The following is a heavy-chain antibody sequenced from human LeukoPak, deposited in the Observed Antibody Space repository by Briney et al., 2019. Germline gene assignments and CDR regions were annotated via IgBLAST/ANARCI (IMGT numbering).Heavy chain of an antibody. D-gene: IGHD5-24*01. Sequence: ETLSLTCTVSGGSISPYYWSWIRQPPGKGLEWVSSISGSGSGGSTYYADSVKGRFTISRDNSKNTLYLQMNSLRAEDTAVYYCAKSGYNRFDYWGQGTLVTVS. J-gene: IGHJ4*02. CDR2: ISGSGSGGST. CDR3: AKSGYNRFDY. V-gene: IGHV3-23*01. CDR1: GGSISPYY.